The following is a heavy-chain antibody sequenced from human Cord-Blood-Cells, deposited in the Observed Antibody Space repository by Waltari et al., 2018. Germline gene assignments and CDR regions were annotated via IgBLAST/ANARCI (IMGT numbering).Heavy chain of an antibody. J-gene: IGHJ3*02. Sequence: EVQLVESGGGLVQPGGSLRLSCAASGLTFSRYSMNWVRQDPGKGLDWVSDISSSSSTIYYADSVKGRFTISRDNAKNSLYLQMNSLRDEDTAVYYCASDIVVVPAATDAFDIWGQGTMVTVSS. V-gene: IGHV3-48*02. CDR3: ASDIVVVPAATDAFDI. D-gene: IGHD2-2*01. CDR1: GLTFSRYS. CDR2: ISSSSSTI.